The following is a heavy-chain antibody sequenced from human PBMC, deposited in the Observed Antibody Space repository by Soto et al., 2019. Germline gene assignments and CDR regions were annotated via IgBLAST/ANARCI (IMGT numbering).Heavy chain of an antibody. CDR3: ATDPDSSAYYDMDV. V-gene: IGHV3-11*01. CDR1: GFTFSDYY. J-gene: IGHJ6*02. Sequence: QVQLVESGGGLVKPGRSLRLSCAASGFTFSDYYMTWIRQAPRKRLEWVSSITSRGTTYYADSVKGRFSISRDNAKKSLFLQLNSLRAEDTAVYYCATDPDSSAYYDMDVWGQGTTVTVSS. CDR2: ITSRGTT. D-gene: IGHD3-22*01.